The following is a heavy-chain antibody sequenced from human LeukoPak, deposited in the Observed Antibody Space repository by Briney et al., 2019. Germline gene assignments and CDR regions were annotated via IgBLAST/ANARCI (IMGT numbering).Heavy chain of an antibody. Sequence: PGGSLRLSCAASGFTFNHYWMTWVRQTPRKGLEWVANIKEDGTEKNYVDSVKGRFTISRDNAKNSLNLQMYSLRAEDTAVYYCARGGSESDYWGQGTLVTVSS. CDR3: ARGGSESDY. J-gene: IGHJ4*02. CDR1: GFTFNHYW. V-gene: IGHV3-7*01. CDR2: IKEDGTEK.